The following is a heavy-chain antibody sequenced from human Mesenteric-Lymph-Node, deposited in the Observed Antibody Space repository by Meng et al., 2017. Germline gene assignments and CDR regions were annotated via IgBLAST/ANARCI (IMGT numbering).Heavy chain of an antibody. Sequence: GESLKISCAASGFTFSAYYMSWICQAPGKGLEWVSYISSSGSTIYYADSVKGRFTFSRDNAKNSLYLQMNSLRAEDTAVYYCAREQMATGFDWGQGTLVTVSS. CDR3: AREQMATGFD. D-gene: IGHD5-24*01. J-gene: IGHJ4*02. CDR1: GFTFSAYY. CDR2: ISSSGSTI. V-gene: IGHV3-11*01.